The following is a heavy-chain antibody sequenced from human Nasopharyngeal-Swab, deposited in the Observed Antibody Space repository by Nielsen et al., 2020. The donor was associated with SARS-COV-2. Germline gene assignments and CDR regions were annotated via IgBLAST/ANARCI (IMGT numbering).Heavy chain of an antibody. CDR1: GCSISSYY. CDR3: ARDSVYYGDYQPYYGMDV. Sequence: SETLSLTCTVSGCSISSYYWSWIRQPPGKGLEWIGYIYYSGSTNYNPSLKSRVTISVDTSKNQFSLKLSSVTAADTAVYYCARDSVYYGDYQPYYGMDVWGQGTTVTVSS. J-gene: IGHJ6*02. CDR2: IYYSGST. D-gene: IGHD4-17*01. V-gene: IGHV4-59*13.